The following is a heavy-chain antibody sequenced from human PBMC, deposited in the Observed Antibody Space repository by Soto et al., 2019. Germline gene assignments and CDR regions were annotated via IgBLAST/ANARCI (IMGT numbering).Heavy chain of an antibody. Sequence: QVQLVQSGAEVKKPGSSVKVSCKASGGTFSSYTISWVRQAPGQGLEWMGRIIPILGIANYAQKFQGRVTITADKYTSTAYMELSSLRSEDTAVYYCARVVGYCSSTSCPLYYYYYMDVWGKGTTVTVSS. V-gene: IGHV1-69*02. D-gene: IGHD2-2*01. CDR3: ARVVGYCSSTSCPLYYYYYMDV. CDR1: GGTFSSYT. CDR2: IIPILGIA. J-gene: IGHJ6*03.